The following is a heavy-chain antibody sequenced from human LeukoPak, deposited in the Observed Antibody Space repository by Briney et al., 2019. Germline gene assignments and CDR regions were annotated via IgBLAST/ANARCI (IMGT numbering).Heavy chain of an antibody. D-gene: IGHD2-21*01. CDR2: IYFNGST. V-gene: IGHV4-39*01. CDR1: GGSIDTRSYY. J-gene: IGHJ4*02. Sequence: SETLSLTCTVSGGSIDTRSYYWGWIRQPPGKGLEWIGNIYFNGSTHYNSSLKSRLTISVDTSKNQFSLKLSSMTAADTAVYYCARRSQFRGIFECWGQGALVTVSS. CDR3: ARRSQFRGIFEC.